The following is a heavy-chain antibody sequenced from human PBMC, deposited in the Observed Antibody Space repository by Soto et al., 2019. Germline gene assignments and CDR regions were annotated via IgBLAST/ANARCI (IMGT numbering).Heavy chain of an antibody. V-gene: IGHV3-23*01. J-gene: IGHJ4*02. CDR3: AKSGLGRDGYNLDY. CDR2: ISGSGGST. D-gene: IGHD5-12*01. CDR1: GFTFSSYA. Sequence: EVQLLESGGGLVQPGGSLRLSCAASGFTFSSYAMIWVRQAPGKGLEWVSAISGSGGSTYYADSVKGRFTISRDNSKNTLYLQMNSLRAEDTAVYYCAKSGLGRDGYNLDYWGQGTLVTVSS.